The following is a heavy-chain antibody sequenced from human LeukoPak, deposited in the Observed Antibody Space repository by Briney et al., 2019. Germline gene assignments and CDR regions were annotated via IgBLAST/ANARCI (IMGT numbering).Heavy chain of an antibody. CDR1: GGTFSSYA. V-gene: IGHV1-18*01. Sequence: SVKVSCKASGGTFSSYAISWVRQAPGQGLEWMGWISAYDGHTNYAQKLQGRVTMTTDTATRTVYMELRSLKSDDTAVYYCARHQGELRFFYYGMDVWGQGTTVTVAS. J-gene: IGHJ6*02. D-gene: IGHD1-26*01. CDR2: ISAYDGHT. CDR3: ARHQGELRFFYYGMDV.